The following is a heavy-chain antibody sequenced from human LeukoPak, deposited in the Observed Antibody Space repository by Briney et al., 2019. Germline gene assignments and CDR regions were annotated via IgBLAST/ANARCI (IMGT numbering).Heavy chain of an antibody. CDR3: ASPYCSSTSCHGP. CDR1: GGTFSSYA. D-gene: IGHD2-2*01. Sequence: WASVKVSCKASGGTFSSYAISWVRQAPGQGLEWMGGIIPIFGTANYAQKFQGRVTITADESTSTAYMELSSLRSEDTAVYYCASPYCSSTSCHGPWGQGTLVTVSS. V-gene: IGHV1-69*13. CDR2: IIPIFGTA. J-gene: IGHJ5*02.